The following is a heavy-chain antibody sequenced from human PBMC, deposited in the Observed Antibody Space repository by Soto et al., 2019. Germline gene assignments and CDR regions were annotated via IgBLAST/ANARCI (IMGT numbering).Heavy chain of an antibody. CDR2: ISCCGGTA. Sequence: EVQLLESGGGLVRPGESLRLSCAASGFNFNKYAMSWVRQAPGEGLEWVSGISCCGGTASYADSAKGRFTIARDDAKNTLYLDMNSLRVEDTAEYYCAKADGQQWLLPHLENWGRGTLVTVS. J-gene: IGHJ4*02. V-gene: IGHV3-23*01. CDR1: GFNFNKYA. D-gene: IGHD6-19*01. CDR3: AKADGQQWLLPHLEN.